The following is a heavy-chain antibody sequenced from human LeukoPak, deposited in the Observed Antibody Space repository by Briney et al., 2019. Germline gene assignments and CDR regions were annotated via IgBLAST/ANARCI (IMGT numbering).Heavy chain of an antibody. V-gene: IGHV6-1*01. CDR3: ARSPQLFDRLLDGDSQYYFDY. D-gene: IGHD3-9*01. Sequence: SQTLSLTCAISGDSVSTSSAAWNWIRQSPSRGLEWLGRTYYKSKWYNDYAVSVKSRISINADTSKNQFSLELTSVTAADTAVYYCARSPQLFDRLLDGDSQYYFDYWGQGTLVTVSS. J-gene: IGHJ4*02. CDR2: TYYKSKWYN. CDR1: GDSVSTSSAA.